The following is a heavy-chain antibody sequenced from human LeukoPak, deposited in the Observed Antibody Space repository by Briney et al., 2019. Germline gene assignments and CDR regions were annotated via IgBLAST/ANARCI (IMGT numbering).Heavy chain of an antibody. D-gene: IGHD2-15*01. CDR1: GFTFSSYW. J-gene: IGHJ4*02. V-gene: IGHV3-30-3*01. CDR3: ARGSVGTPPPFDF. CDR2: TSFDGSNQ. Sequence: GGSLRLSCAASGFTFSSYWMSWVRQTPGKGLEWVALTSFDGSNQYYADFVKGRFTISRDNSKNTLYLQMNSLGTEDTAVYYCARGSVGTPPPFDFWGQGTLVTVSS.